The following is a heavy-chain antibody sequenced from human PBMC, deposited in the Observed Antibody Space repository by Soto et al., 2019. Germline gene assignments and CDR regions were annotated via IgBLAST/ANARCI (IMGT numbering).Heavy chain of an antibody. CDR1: GYTFTSFA. CDR2: INAGNANT. V-gene: IGHV1-3*01. CDR3: ARGSFDWFPYFDY. D-gene: IGHD3-9*01. J-gene: IGHJ4*02. Sequence: ASVKVSCKASGYTFTSFAMHWVRQAPGQRLEWMGWINAGNANTKYSQRFQGRITITGDTSASTAYMELRSLRSEDTAVYFCARGSFDWFPYFDYWGQGTLVTVSS.